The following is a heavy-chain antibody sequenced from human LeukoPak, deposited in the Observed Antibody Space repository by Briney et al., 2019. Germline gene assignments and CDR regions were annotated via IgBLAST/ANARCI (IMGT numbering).Heavy chain of an antibody. V-gene: IGHV4-61*02. J-gene: IGHJ6*03. CDR3: ARGGGGNYYYYYMDV. D-gene: IGHD1-26*01. CDR1: GGSISSGSYY. CDR2: IYTSGST. Sequence: NTSETLSLTCTVSGGSISSGSYYWSWIRQPAGKGLEWIGRIYTSGSTTYNTSLKSRVTISVDTSKNQFSLKLSSVTAADTAVYYCARGGGGNYYYYYMDVWGKGTTVTISS.